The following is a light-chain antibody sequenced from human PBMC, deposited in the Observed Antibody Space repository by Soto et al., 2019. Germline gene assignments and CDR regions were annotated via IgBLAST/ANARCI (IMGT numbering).Light chain of an antibody. CDR3: QQYGSSPIFT. CDR1: QSVSSSY. CDR2: GAS. J-gene: IGKJ3*01. Sequence: EIGLTQSPGTLSLSPGERATLSCRASQSVSSSYFAWYQQKPGQAPRLLIYGASGRATGIPDRFSGSGSGTDFTLTISRLEPEDFAVYYCQQYGSSPIFTFGPGTKVDIK. V-gene: IGKV3-20*01.